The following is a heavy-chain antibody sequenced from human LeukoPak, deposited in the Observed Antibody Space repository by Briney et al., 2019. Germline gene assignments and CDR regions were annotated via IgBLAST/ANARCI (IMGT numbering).Heavy chain of an antibody. CDR2: IYWNDDK. Sequence: SGPTLLKPTQTLTLTCTFSGFSLSTSGVGVGWIRQPPGKALEWLSLIYWNDDKRYSPSLRSRVTITKDSTKKRVGRKMTKMEPVDTATYYCAHRLEYSYRFRDRTCYFDYWGQGTLVTVSS. CDR1: GFSLSTSGVG. J-gene: IGHJ4*02. V-gene: IGHV2-5*01. D-gene: IGHD5-18*01. CDR3: AHRLEYSYRFRDRTCYFDY.